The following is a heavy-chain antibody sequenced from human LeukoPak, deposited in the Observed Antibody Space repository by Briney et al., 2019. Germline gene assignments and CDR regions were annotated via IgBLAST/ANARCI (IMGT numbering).Heavy chain of an antibody. CDR3: AREGTTYHYDSSGRPFDY. D-gene: IGHD3-22*01. CDR1: GFTFSSYW. Sequence: GGSLRLSCAASGFTFSSYWMHWVRQAPGKGLVWVSRINSDGSSTSYADSVKGRFTISRDNAKNSPYLQMNSLRAEDTAVYYCAREGTTYHYDSSGRPFDYWGQGTLVTVSS. CDR2: INSDGSST. V-gene: IGHV3-74*01. J-gene: IGHJ4*02.